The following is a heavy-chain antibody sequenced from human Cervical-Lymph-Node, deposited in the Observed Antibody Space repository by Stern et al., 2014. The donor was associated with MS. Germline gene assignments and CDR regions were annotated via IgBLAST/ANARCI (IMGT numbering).Heavy chain of an antibody. J-gene: IGHJ4*02. Sequence: EQLVQSGAEVKKPGESLKISCKGSGYSFTSYWIGWVRQMPGKGLEWMGIIYPGDSDPRYSPSCQGQVTSSADKSISTAYLQWSSLKASDTAMYYCARLTALGGPESPLGFDYWGQGTLVTVSS. CDR3: ARLTALGGPESPLGFDY. CDR1: GYSFTSYW. D-gene: IGHD3-16*01. V-gene: IGHV5-51*03. CDR2: IYPGDSDP.